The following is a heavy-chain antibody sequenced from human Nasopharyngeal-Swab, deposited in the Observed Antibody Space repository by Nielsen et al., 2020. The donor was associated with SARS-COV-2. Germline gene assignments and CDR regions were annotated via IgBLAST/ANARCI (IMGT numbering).Heavy chain of an antibody. Sequence: GESLKISCAASGFTFSDYYMSWIRQAPGKGLEWVSYISSSGSTIYYADSVKGRFTISRDNAKNSLYLQMNSLRAEDTAVYYCARDYYDFWSGKASYGMDVWGQGTTVTVSS. J-gene: IGHJ6*02. CDR3: ARDYYDFWSGKASYGMDV. CDR2: ISSSGSTI. V-gene: IGHV3-11*01. CDR1: GFTFSDYY. D-gene: IGHD3-3*01.